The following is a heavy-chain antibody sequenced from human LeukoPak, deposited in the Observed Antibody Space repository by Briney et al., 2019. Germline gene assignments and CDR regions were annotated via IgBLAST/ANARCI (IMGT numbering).Heavy chain of an antibody. CDR2: VFYSGST. Sequence: SETLSLSCNVSGVSISNPSYYWGWIRQPPGQGLEWIANVFYSGSTYYNPSLKSRVTISADTSKNYFSLKLSSVTAADTAVYYCARWGRGRFFDWFSGDHWSFDLWGRGTLVTVSS. J-gene: IGHJ2*01. V-gene: IGHV4-39*02. CDR1: GVSISNPSYY. CDR3: ARWGRGRFFDWFSGDHWSFDL. D-gene: IGHD3-9*01.